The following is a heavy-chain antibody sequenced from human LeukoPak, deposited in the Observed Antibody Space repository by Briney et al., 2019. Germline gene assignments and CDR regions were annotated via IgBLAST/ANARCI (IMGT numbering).Heavy chain of an antibody. D-gene: IGHD5-12*01. CDR2: ISSSSSYI. Sequence: PGGSLRLSCAASGFTFSSYSMNWVRQAPGKGLEWVSSISSSSSYIYYADSVKGRFTISRDNAKNSLYLQMNSLRAEDTAVYYCARGGSGYDFEVGDYWGQGTLVTVSS. V-gene: IGHV3-21*01. CDR1: GFTFSSYS. J-gene: IGHJ4*02. CDR3: ARGGSGYDFEVGDY.